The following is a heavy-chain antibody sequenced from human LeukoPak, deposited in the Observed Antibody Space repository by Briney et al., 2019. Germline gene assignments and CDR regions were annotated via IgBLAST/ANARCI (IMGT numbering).Heavy chain of an antibody. CDR2: ISHSGST. D-gene: IGHD3-10*01. V-gene: IGHV4-34*01. CDR3: ARGLGFGELRVVIGMDV. J-gene: IGHJ6*02. Sequence: KPSETLSLTCAVYGGSFSGFYWSWIRQPPWKGLEWIGEISHSGSTNYNPSLKSRVTISVDTSKNQFSRKLSSVTAADTAVYYCARGLGFGELRVVIGMDVWGQGTTVTVSS. CDR1: GGSFSGFY.